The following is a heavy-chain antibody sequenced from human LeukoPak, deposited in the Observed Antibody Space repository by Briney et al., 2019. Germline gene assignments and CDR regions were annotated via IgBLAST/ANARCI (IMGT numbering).Heavy chain of an antibody. CDR3: ARNAGYCSGGSCYFDY. V-gene: IGHV1-18*01. D-gene: IGHD2-15*01. J-gene: IGHJ4*02. CDR1: GYTFTSYG. CDR2: ISAYNGNT. Sequence: EASVKVSCKASGYTFTSYGISWVRQAPGQGLEWMGWISAYNGNTNYAQKLQGRVTMTTDTSTSTAYMELRSLRSDDTAVYYCARNAGYCSGGSCYFDYWGQGTLVTVSS.